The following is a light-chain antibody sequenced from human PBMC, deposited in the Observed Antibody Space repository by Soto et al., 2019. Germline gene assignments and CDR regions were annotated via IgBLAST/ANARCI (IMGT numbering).Light chain of an antibody. Sequence: EIVMTQSPATLSVSPGERATLSCRASQSISSELAWYQQKPGQPPRLLIYGASTRATGVPARFTGSGSGSDFTLTISGLQSEDFAVYYCQQGHNWPLTFGQGDQAGD. CDR2: GAS. J-gene: IGKJ2*01. CDR3: QQGHNWPLT. V-gene: IGKV3-15*01. CDR1: QSISSE.